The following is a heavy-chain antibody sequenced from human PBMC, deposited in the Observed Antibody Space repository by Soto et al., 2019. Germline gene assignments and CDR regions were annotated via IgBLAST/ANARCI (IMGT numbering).Heavy chain of an antibody. D-gene: IGHD3-3*01. CDR2: LSNAGGSV. CDR1: GFTFSNYA. Sequence: VQLLESGGGLIQPGGSLRLSCAASGFTFSNYAMTWVRQAPGKGLEWVSTLSNAGGSVYYADSVKGRFTISRDNSKNTLYLHMSSLRAEDTAVYYCAKEGTSDDFWSGAYHWGQGTLVTVSS. J-gene: IGHJ4*02. V-gene: IGHV3-23*01. CDR3: AKEGTSDDFWSGAYH.